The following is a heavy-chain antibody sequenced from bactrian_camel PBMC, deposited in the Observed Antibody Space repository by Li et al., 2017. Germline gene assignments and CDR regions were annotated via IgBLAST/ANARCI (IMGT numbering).Heavy chain of an antibody. Sequence: VQLVESGGALVQPGGSLRLSCAASGFTFSRYAMTWVRQAPGKGLEWVSAVNRGGGSAYYADSVKGRFTISRDDAKNTLYLQLNSLKTEDMAMYYCAKLYNGVISIYNYWGQGTQVTVS. CDR2: VNRGGGSA. CDR1: GFTFSRYA. V-gene: IGHV3S31*01. D-gene: IGHD1*01. CDR3: AKLYNGVISIYNY. J-gene: IGHJ4*01.